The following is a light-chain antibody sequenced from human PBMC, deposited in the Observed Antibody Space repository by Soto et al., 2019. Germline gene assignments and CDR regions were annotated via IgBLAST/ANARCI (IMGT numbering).Light chain of an antibody. Sequence: QSVLTQPPSVSGAPGQRVTISCTGTSSNIGAGYDVHWYQHLPGTAPKLLIYVNTNRPSGVPDRFSGSKSGTSASLAITGLQAEDEADYFCQSYDSSLSGPVFGGGTKVTVL. V-gene: IGLV1-40*01. CDR3: QSYDSSLSGPV. J-gene: IGLJ3*02. CDR2: VNT. CDR1: SSNIGAGYD.